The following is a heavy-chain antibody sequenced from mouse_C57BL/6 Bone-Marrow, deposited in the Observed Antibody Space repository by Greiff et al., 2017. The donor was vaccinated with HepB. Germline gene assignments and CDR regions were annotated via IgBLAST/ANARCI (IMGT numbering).Heavy chain of an antibody. V-gene: IGHV5-9-1*02. D-gene: IGHD1-1*01. CDR2: ISSGGDYI. CDR1: GFTFSSYA. J-gene: IGHJ3*01. Sequence: EVHLVESGEGLVKPGGSLKLSCAASGFTFSSYAMSWVRQTPEKRLEWVAYISSGGDYIYYADTVKGRFTISSNNARNTLYLQMSSLKSEDTAMYYCTRARYYYGPFAYWGQGTLVTVSA. CDR3: TRARYYYGPFAY.